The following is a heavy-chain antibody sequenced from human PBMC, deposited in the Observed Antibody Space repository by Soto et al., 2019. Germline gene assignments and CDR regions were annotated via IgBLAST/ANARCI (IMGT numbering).Heavy chain of an antibody. J-gene: IGHJ4*02. V-gene: IGHV3-21*01. CDR1: GFTFSRYS. Sequence: GGSLRLSCAASGFTFSRYSMNWVRQAPGKGLEWVSSISSSSSYIYYADSVKGRFTISRDNAKNSLYLQMNSLRAEDTAVYYCARDVGSLWFGELLPDXWGQGTLVTVSS. CDR3: ARDVGSLWFGELLPDX. CDR2: ISSSSSYI. D-gene: IGHD3-10*01.